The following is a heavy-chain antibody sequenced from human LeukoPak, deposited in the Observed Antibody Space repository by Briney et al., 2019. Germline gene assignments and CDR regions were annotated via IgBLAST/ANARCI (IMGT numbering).Heavy chain of an antibody. CDR2: IYDSGST. D-gene: IGHD5-18*01. CDR1: GGSVSSGNQY. J-gene: IGHJ5*02. Sequence: SETLSLTCTVSGGSVSSGNQYWNWIRQPPGKGLEWIGYIYDSGSTNYNPSLKSRVTISVDTSKNQFSLKLRSVTAADTAVYYCARVSPDTATDYGWFDPWGQGSLVTVSS. V-gene: IGHV4-61*01. CDR3: ARVSPDTATDYGWFDP.